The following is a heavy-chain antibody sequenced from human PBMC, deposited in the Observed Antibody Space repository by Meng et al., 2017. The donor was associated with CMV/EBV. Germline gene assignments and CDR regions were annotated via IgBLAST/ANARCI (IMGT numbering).Heavy chain of an antibody. J-gene: IGHJ4*02. CDR3: ARARVYSSSWYGGFDY. Sequence: SETLSLTCTVSGGSISSYYWSWIRQPPGKGLEWIGYIYYSGSTNYNPSLKSRVTISVDTSKNQFSLKLSSVTAADTAVYYCARARVYSSSWYGGFDYWGQGTLVTVSS. D-gene: IGHD6-13*01. CDR1: GGSISSYY. V-gene: IGHV4-59*01. CDR2: IYYSGST.